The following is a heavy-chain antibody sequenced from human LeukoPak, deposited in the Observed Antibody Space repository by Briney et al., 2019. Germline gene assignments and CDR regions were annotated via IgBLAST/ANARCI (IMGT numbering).Heavy chain of an antibody. J-gene: IGHJ3*02. CDR1: GYTFTSYD. V-gene: IGHV1-8*03. CDR2: MNPNSGNT. CDR3: ARDRSQGYFDWLLSNTNAFDI. D-gene: IGHD3-9*01. Sequence: ASVKVSCKASGYTFTSYDINWVRQATGQGLEWMGWMNPNSGNTGYAQKFQGRVTITRNTSISTAYMELSSLRSEDTAVYYCARDRSQGYFDWLLSNTNAFDIWGQGTMVTVSS.